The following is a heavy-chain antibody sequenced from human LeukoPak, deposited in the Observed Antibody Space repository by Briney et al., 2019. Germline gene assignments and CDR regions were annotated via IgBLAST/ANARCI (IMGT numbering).Heavy chain of an antibody. CDR2: ISGSGGSA. CDR1: RFTVSSNY. Sequence: GGSLRLSCAASRFTVSSNYMTWVRQAPGKGLEWVSAISGSGGSAYYADSVKGRFTISRDISKNTLYLQMNSLRAEDTAVYYCAKGSDILTGYYIDYWGQGTLVTVSS. D-gene: IGHD3-9*01. J-gene: IGHJ4*02. CDR3: AKGSDILTGYYIDY. V-gene: IGHV3-23*01.